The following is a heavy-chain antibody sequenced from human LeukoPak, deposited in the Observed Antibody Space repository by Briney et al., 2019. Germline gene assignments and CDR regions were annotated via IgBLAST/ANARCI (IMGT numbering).Heavy chain of an antibody. CDR1: GYSLSSGYY. Sequence: SEALSLTCTLPGYSLSSGYYWGWIRRPPGKGLEWTGRIYHSGSTHYNPSLKSRVTISVGTSRIQYSLKLGSVTAADTAVYYCAGLISPGWFAPWGQGTLVTVSS. CDR2: IYHSGST. J-gene: IGHJ5*02. V-gene: IGHV4-38-2*02. D-gene: IGHD2-8*01. CDR3: AGLISPGWFAP.